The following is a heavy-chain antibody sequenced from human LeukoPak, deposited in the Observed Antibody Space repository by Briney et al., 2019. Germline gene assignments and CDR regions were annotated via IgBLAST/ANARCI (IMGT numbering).Heavy chain of an antibody. V-gene: IGHV3-7*01. Sequence: GGSLRLSCAASRFTFSSYWMSWVRQAPGKGLEWVANIKQDGSEKYYVDSVKGRFTISRDNAKNSLYLQMNSLRAEDTAVYYCARDGYRYGIFDYWGQGTLVTVSS. CDR3: ARDGYRYGIFDY. D-gene: IGHD5-18*01. CDR1: RFTFSSYW. J-gene: IGHJ4*02. CDR2: IKQDGSEK.